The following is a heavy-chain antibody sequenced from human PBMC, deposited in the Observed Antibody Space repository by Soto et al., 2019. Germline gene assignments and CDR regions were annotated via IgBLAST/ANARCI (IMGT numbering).Heavy chain of an antibody. V-gene: IGHV4-30-2*01. Sequence: SETLSLTCTFSGGSISSGGYSWSWIRQPPGKGLEWIGYIYHSGSTYYNPSLKSRVTISVDRSKNQFSLKLSSVTAADTAVYYCARAVSQYDILTGYYNANWFDPWGQGTLVTLSS. D-gene: IGHD3-9*01. CDR3: ARAVSQYDILTGYYNANWFDP. J-gene: IGHJ5*02. CDR2: IYHSGST. CDR1: GGSISSGGYS.